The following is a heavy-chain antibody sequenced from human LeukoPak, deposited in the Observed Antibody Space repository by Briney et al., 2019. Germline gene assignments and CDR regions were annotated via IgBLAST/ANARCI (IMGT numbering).Heavy chain of an antibody. CDR2: INSDGSST. J-gene: IGHJ4*02. CDR1: GFTFSRYW. CDR3: ARIKDSSGWYHYFDH. D-gene: IGHD6-19*01. Sequence: GGSLRLSCAASGFTFSRYWMHWVRQAPGKGLVWVSRINSDGSSTSYADSVKGRFTISRDNAKNTLYLQMNSLRAEDTAVYYCARIKDSSGWYHYFDHWGQGTLVTDSS. V-gene: IGHV3-74*01.